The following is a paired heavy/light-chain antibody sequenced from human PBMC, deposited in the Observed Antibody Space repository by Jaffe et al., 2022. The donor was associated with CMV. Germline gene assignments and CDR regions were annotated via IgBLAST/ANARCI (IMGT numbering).Heavy chain of an antibody. CDR2: IWYDGTNK. CDR3: ARDQGSMSIYYYYGMDV. CDR1: GFTFSNFG. V-gene: IGHV3-33*01. Sequence: QVQLVESGGGVVLPGRSLRLSCAASGFTFSNFGMHWVRQAPGKGLEWVAIIWYDGTNKYYADSVKGRFTISRDNSKNTLYLQINSLRAEDTALYYCARDQGSMSIYYYYGMDVWGQGTTVTVSS. D-gene: IGHD2-8*01. J-gene: IGHJ6*02.
Light chain of an antibody. CDR2: EVT. V-gene: IGLV2-8*01. CDR3: SSYAGSNNVV. J-gene: IGLJ2*01. Sequence: QSALTQPPSASGSPGQSVTVSCTGTSSDVGGYDYVSWYQQHPGKAPKLMIYEVTKRPSGVPDRFSGSKSGNTASLTVSGLQAEDEADYYCSSYAGSNNVVFGGGTKLTVL. CDR1: SSDVGGYDY.